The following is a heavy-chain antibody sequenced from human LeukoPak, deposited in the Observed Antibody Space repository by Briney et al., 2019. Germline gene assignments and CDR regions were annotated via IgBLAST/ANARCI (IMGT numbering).Heavy chain of an antibody. V-gene: IGHV4-39*07. Sequence: SETLSLTCTVSGGSISSSSYYWGWIRQPPGMGLEWNGSIYYSGSTYYNPSLKSRITISVDTSKNQFSLKLSSVTAADTAVYYCAIRGYCSGGSCYSDYYGMDVWGQGTTVTVFS. J-gene: IGHJ6*02. CDR2: IYYSGST. CDR3: AIRGYCSGGSCYSDYYGMDV. D-gene: IGHD2-15*01. CDR1: GGSISSSSYY.